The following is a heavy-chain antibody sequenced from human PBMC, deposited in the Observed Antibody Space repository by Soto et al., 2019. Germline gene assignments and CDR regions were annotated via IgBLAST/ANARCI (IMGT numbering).Heavy chain of an antibody. CDR1: GGSISSYY. Sequence: TLSLTCTVSGGSISSYYWSWIRQPPGKGLEWIGYIYYSGSTNYNPSLKSRVTISVDTSKNQFSLKLSSVTAADTAVYYCARDSAHGSGSYSYYYYMDVWGKGTTVTVSS. V-gene: IGHV4-59*01. CDR2: IYYSGST. CDR3: ARDSAHGSGSYSYYYYMDV. J-gene: IGHJ6*03. D-gene: IGHD3-10*01.